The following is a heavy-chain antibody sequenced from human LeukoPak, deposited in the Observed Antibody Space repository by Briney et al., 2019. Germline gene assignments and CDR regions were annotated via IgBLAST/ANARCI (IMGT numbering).Heavy chain of an antibody. CDR3: ARDTVAVAGYFDL. Sequence: SETLSLTCTVSGGSVSSGTYYWNWIRQPAGKGLEWIGRIYTSGSTNYNPSLKSRVTMSVDTSKNQFSLKLSSVTAADTAVYYCARDTVAVAGYFDLWGRGTLVTVSS. J-gene: IGHJ2*01. D-gene: IGHD6-19*01. V-gene: IGHV4-61*02. CDR1: GGSVSSGTYY. CDR2: IYTSGST.